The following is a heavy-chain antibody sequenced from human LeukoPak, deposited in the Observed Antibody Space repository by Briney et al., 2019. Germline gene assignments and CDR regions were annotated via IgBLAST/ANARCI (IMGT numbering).Heavy chain of an antibody. D-gene: IGHD3-9*01. Sequence: SETLSLTCTVSGGSISSSSYYWGWIRQPPGKGLEWIGSIYYSGSTYYNPSLKSRVTISVDTSKNQFSLKLSSVTAADTAVYYCARDYDILTGQDYWGQGTLVTVSS. V-gene: IGHV4-39*07. CDR1: GGSISSSSYY. CDR3: ARDYDILTGQDY. J-gene: IGHJ4*02. CDR2: IYYSGST.